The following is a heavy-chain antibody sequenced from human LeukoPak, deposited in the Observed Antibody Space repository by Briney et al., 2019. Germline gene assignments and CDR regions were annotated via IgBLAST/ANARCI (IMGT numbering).Heavy chain of an antibody. D-gene: IGHD3-10*01. CDR3: ARVNSYALNLYYMDV. V-gene: IGHV1-18*01. Sequence: ASVKVSCKASGYTFTNYGISWVRQAPGQGLEWMGWISGYNGNTNYAQKLQGRVTMTTDTSTSTAYMELRSLRSDDTAVYYCARVNSYALNLYYMDVWGKGTTVTISS. CDR1: GYTFTNYG. CDR2: ISGYNGNT. J-gene: IGHJ6*04.